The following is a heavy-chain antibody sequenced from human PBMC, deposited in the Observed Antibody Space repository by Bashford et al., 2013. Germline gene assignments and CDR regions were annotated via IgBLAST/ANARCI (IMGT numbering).Heavy chain of an antibody. CDR2: INSDGSST. J-gene: IGHJ3*02. CDR3: ARDQRSAVAAGGEGAFDI. D-gene: IGHD3-16*01. V-gene: IGHV3-74*01. Sequence: VRQAPGKGLVWVSRINSDGSSTSYADSVKGRFTISRDNAKNTLYLQMNSLRAEDTAVYYCARDQRSAVAAGGEGAFDIWGQGTMVTVSS.